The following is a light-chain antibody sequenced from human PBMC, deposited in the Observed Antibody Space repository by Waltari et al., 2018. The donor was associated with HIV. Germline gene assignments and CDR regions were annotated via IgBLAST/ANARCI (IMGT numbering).Light chain of an antibody. Sequence: QSALTPPASVSGSPGQSITISCTGTSSDVGGYTYVSWYQQHPGKAPKLMIYEVSNRPSGVSNRFSGSKSGNTASLTISGLQAEDEADYYCSSYTSSSTLYVFGTGTKVTVL. V-gene: IGLV2-14*01. CDR1: SSDVGGYTY. CDR3: SSYTSSSTLYV. CDR2: EVS. J-gene: IGLJ1*01.